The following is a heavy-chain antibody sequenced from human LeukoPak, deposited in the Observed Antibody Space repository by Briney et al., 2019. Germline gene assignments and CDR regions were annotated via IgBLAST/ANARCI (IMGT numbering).Heavy chain of an antibody. V-gene: IGHV4-34*01. CDR3: AQLPFDY. CDR2: INHSGST. Sequence: SETLSLTCAVYGGSFSGYYWSWIRQPPGKGLEWIGEINHSGSTNYNPSLKSRVTISVDTSKNQFSLKLSSVTAADTAVYYCAQLPFDYWGQGTLVTVSS. D-gene: IGHD1-26*01. CDR1: GGSFSGYY. J-gene: IGHJ4*02.